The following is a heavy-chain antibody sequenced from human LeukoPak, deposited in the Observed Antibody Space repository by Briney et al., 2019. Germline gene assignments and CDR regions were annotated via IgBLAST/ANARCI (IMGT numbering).Heavy chain of an antibody. CDR2: VYPGDSDT. CDR3: VTRNWILGDTYFDY. CDR1: GYIFSTYW. Sequence: GESLKISCKASGYIFSTYWIGWVRQMPGKGLEWMGIVYPGDSDTRYSPSFQGQVTISADKSISTAYLQWSSLGASDTAIYYCVTRNWILGDTYFDYWGQGTLVTASS. V-gene: IGHV5-51*01. J-gene: IGHJ4*02. D-gene: IGHD2-2*03.